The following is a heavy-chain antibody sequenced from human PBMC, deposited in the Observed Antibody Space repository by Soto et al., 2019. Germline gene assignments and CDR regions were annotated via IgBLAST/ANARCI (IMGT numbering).Heavy chain of an antibody. CDR1: GYSFTDYH. J-gene: IGHJ6*02. D-gene: IGHD2-8*01. CDR3: ARGDSTDCSNGVCSFFYNHDMDV. CDR2: IDPKSGGT. Sequence: ASVKVSCKASGYSFTDYHIHWVRQAPGQGLEWLGRIDPKSGGTSTAQKFQGWVTMTTDTSISTASMELTRLTSDDTAIYYCARGDSTDCSNGVCSFFYNHDMDVWGQGTTVTVSS. V-gene: IGHV1-2*04.